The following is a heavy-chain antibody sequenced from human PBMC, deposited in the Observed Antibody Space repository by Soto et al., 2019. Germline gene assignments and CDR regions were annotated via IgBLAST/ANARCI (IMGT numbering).Heavy chain of an antibody. D-gene: IGHD2-21*02. CDR1: GFTFSSYW. CDR3: ASAGECGGDCYSYYGMDV. J-gene: IGHJ6*02. V-gene: IGHV3-74*01. Sequence: GGSLRLSCAASGFTFSSYWMHWVRQAPGKGLVWVSRINSDGSSTSYADSVKGRFTISRDNAKNTLDLQMNRLRAEDTAVYYCASAGECGGDCYSYYGMDVWGQGTMVTVSS. CDR2: INSDGSST.